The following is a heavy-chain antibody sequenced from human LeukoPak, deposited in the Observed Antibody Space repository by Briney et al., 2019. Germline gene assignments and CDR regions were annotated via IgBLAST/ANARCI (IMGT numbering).Heavy chain of an antibody. CDR2: ISAYNANS. CDR1: GYTFTNYC. CDR3: ARADYDILTGGRIDV. D-gene: IGHD3-9*01. J-gene: IGHJ6*04. Sequence: GASVKLSWKASGYTFTNYCITWVRQAPGQGLEWVGLISAYNANSNYAQKFQGGDTMTTDTSTSTVYMKLRSLRSDDTAIYYCARADYDILTGGRIDVWGKGTTVTVSS. V-gene: IGHV1-18*04.